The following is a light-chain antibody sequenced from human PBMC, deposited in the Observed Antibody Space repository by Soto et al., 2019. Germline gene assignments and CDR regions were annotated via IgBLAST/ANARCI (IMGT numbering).Light chain of an antibody. CDR1: ISDFVVYNY. CDR3: SSHTLSRALQV. J-gene: IGLJ1*01. Sequence: QSALTQPASVSGSPGQSITISCSGTISDFVVYNYVSWYQQHPGKAPKLMLYGVSKRPSGVSNRFSGSKSGNMASLTISGLQAEDEADYYCSSHTLSRALQVFGTGTKLTVL. CDR2: GVS. V-gene: IGLV2-14*01.